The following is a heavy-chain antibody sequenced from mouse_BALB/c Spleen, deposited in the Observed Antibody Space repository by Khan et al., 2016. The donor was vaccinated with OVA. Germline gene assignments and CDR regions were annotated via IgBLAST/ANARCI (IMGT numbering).Heavy chain of an antibody. CDR2: MSSGSSTI. Sequence: EVELVESGGGLVQPGGSRKLSCAASGFTFSSFGMHWVRQAPKKGLEWVAYMSSGSSTIYYVDTVKGRFTISRDNPKNTLFLQMTSLRSEDTAMYYCARSGGNVHWYCDVGGAGTAVTVSS. D-gene: IGHD2-1*01. CDR3: ARSGGNVHWYCDV. J-gene: IGHJ1*01. CDR1: GFTFSSFG. V-gene: IGHV5-17*02.